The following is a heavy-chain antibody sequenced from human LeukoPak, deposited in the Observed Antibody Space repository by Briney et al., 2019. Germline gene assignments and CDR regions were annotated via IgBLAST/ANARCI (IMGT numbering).Heavy chain of an antibody. CDR3: ARVWCSSTSCPDY. D-gene: IGHD2-2*01. Sequence: SETLSLTCTVSGGSISSSSYYWGWIRQPPGKGLEWIGSIYYSGSTYYNPSLKSRVTISVDTSKNQFSLKLSSVTAADTAVYYCARVWCSSTSCPDYWGQGTLVTVSS. CDR1: GGSISSSSYY. J-gene: IGHJ4*02. V-gene: IGHV4-39*07. CDR2: IYYSGST.